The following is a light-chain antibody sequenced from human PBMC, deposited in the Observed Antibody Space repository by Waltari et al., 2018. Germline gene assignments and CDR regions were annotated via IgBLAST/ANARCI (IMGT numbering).Light chain of an antibody. CDR3: QQYGSSPLYT. CDR2: GAS. CDR1: QSVSSSY. Sequence: EIVLTQSPGTLSLSQGERATLSCRASQSVSSSYLAWYQQKPGQAPRLLIYGASSRATGIPARFSGSGSGTDFTLTISRLEPEDFAVYYCQQYGSSPLYTFGQGTKLEI. J-gene: IGKJ2*01. V-gene: IGKV3-20*01.